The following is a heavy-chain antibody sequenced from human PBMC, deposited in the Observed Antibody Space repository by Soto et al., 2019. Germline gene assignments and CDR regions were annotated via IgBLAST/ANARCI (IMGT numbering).Heavy chain of an antibody. CDR3: ARDPREAAAGTYYYYMDV. CDR1: GYTFTSYY. J-gene: IGHJ6*03. D-gene: IGHD6-13*01. V-gene: IGHV1-46*01. CDR2: INPSGGST. Sequence: ASVKVSCKASGYTFTSYYMHWVRQAPGQGLEWMGIINPSGGSTSYAQKFQGRVTMTRDTSTSTVYMELSSLRSEDTAMYYCARDPREAAAGTYYYYMDVWGKGTTVTVSS.